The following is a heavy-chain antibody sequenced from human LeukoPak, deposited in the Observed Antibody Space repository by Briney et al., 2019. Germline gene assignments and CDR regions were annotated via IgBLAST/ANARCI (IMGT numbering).Heavy chain of an antibody. CDR2: ITWSNGEI. V-gene: IGHV3-9*01. CDR1: GFIFTDYW. CDR3: AKSLRNGSGWASDY. J-gene: IGHJ4*02. Sequence: GGSLRLSCEASGFIFTDYWMTWARQAPGKGLEWVSGITWSNGEIAYADSVKGRFTISRDNAKMYLQMNSLRTEDTAVYYCAKSLRNGSGWASDYWGQGTLVTVSS. D-gene: IGHD6-19*01.